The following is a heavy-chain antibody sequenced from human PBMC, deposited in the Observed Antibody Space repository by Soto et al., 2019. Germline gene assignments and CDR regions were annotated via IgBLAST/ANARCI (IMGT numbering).Heavy chain of an antibody. Sequence: PGGSLRLSCAASGFTFSSYSMNWVRQAPGKGLEWVSYISSSSSTIYYADSVKGRFTISRDNAKNSLYLQMNSLRDEDTAVYYCARNHYDILTGYYFGFDYWGQGTLVTVSS. CDR3: ARNHYDILTGYYFGFDY. D-gene: IGHD3-9*01. CDR2: ISSSSSTI. CDR1: GFTFSSYS. J-gene: IGHJ4*02. V-gene: IGHV3-48*02.